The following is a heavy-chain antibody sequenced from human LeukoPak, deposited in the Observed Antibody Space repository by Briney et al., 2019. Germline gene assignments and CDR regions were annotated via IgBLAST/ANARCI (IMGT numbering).Heavy chain of an antibody. V-gene: IGHV4-4*02. CDR1: GGSISSSNW. J-gene: IGHJ4*02. CDR3: ARTAKYYYGSGSPRRTYYFDY. D-gene: IGHD3-10*01. CDR2: IYHSGST. Sequence: SGTLSLTCAVSGGSISSSNWWSWVRQPPGKGLEWIGEIYHSGSTNYNPSLKSRVTISVDKSKNQFSLKLSSVTAADTAVYYCARTAKYYYGSGSPRRTYYFDYWGQGTLVTVSS.